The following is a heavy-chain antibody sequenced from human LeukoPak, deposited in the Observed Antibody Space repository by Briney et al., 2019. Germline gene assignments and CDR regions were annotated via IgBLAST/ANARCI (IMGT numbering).Heavy chain of an antibody. J-gene: IGHJ6*02. CDR1: GFTFSSYG. D-gene: IGHD6-13*01. Sequence: GGSLRLSCAASGFTFSSYGMHWVRQAPGKGLEWVAVMWNDGSSKYYGDSVKGRFTISRDSPRDTLYLQMNSLRAEDTAVYYCARDGVSASGTRLYYYYGMDVWGQGTTVTVS. CDR3: ARDGVSASGTRLYYYYGMDV. CDR2: MWNDGSSK. V-gene: IGHV3-33*01.